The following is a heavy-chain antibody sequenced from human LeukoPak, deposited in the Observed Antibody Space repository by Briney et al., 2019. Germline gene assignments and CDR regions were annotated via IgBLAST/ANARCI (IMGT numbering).Heavy chain of an antibody. CDR3: ARTYSSFDY. V-gene: IGHV3-74*01. CDR2: INNDGGIT. D-gene: IGHD6-19*01. CDR1: GFTFTNYW. Sequence: GGSLRLSCAASGFTFTNYWMHWVRQAPGKGLVWVSRINNDGGITAYADSVKGRFTISRDSANSTLYLQMNSLRAEDTAVYYCARTYSSFDYWGQGTLVTVSS. J-gene: IGHJ4*02.